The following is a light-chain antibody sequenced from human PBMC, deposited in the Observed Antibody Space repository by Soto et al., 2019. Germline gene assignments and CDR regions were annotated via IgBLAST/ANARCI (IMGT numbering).Light chain of an antibody. V-gene: IGKV1-27*01. CDR2: DAL. CDR1: QDISNY. J-gene: IGKJ1*01. Sequence: DIQRSQSPSSLSACVGDRVTITCRATQDISNYLAWYQQRPGETPKLLIYDALILQPGVPSRFSGNRSGTDFTLTISRLQPEDVATYYCQKYNSAPGPFGQGTKVDIK. CDR3: QKYNSAPGP.